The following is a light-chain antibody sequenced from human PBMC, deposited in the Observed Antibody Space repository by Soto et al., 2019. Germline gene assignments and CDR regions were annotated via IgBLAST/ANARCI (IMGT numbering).Light chain of an antibody. Sequence: DIQMTQSPSSLSASVGDRVTITCRASQGIRNYLAWYQQKPGKVPKVLIYAASTLQSGVPSRFSGSGSGTDFTLTISSLQPEDVATYYCQKYDSAPRTFGQGTKVDI. CDR1: QGIRNY. V-gene: IGKV1-27*01. CDR2: AAS. CDR3: QKYDSAPRT. J-gene: IGKJ1*01.